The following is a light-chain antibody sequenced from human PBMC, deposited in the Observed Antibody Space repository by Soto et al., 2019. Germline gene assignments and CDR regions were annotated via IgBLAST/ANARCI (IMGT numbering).Light chain of an antibody. CDR1: QSVSSY. Sequence: EIVLTQSPATLSFSPEERATLSCRTSQSVSSYFAWYQQKPGRAPRLLIYDASNRATGIPARFIGSGSGTDFTLTISSLEPEDFAVYYCQQRSNWPITFGQGTRLEIK. V-gene: IGKV3-11*01. CDR2: DAS. CDR3: QQRSNWPIT. J-gene: IGKJ5*01.